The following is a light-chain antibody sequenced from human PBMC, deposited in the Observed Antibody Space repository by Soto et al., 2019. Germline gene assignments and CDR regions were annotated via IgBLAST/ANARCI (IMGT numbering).Light chain of an antibody. V-gene: IGKV1-33*01. Sequence: DLQMTQSPSSLSSSLGDSVTITCQASQNINNYLNWYQQKPGRAPKLLIYDASNLEAGVPSRFRGSGSGTDFTFTIRRLQPEDIATYYCKQYENLPTFGQGTRLEIK. CDR3: KQYENLPT. J-gene: IGKJ5*01. CDR2: DAS. CDR1: QNINNY.